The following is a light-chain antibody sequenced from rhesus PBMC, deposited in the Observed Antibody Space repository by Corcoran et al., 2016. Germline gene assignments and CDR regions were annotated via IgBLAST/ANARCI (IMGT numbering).Light chain of an antibody. CDR3: LQHNSYPFT. V-gene: IGKV1-28*01. CDR1: QGISSY. Sequence: DIQMTQSPSSLSASVGDTVTITCRARQGISSYLNWFQQKPGKAPKLLIYDASSLESGVPSRFSGSGSGTEFTLTISSLQPEDFAAYYGLQHNSYPFTFGPGTKLDIK. J-gene: IGKJ3*01. CDR2: DAS.